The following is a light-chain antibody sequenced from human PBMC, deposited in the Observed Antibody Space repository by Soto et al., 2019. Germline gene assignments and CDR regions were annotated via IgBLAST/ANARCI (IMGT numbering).Light chain of an antibody. CDR3: QQGLSFPIT. CDR1: QEVSTW. Sequence: DIQMTESPSSVYASVGDTVTITCRASQEVSTWLAWYQQRPGKAPNLLIYAASSLQIGVPSRFSGSGSGTDFTLTIAGLQPEDFATYYCQQGLSFPITFGQGTRLDIK. J-gene: IGKJ5*01. V-gene: IGKV1-12*01. CDR2: AAS.